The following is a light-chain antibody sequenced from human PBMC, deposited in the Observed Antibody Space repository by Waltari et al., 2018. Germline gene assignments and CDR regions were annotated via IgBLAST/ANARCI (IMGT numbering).Light chain of an antibody. Sequence: QSALTQPASVSGSPGQSITISCTGTSDDVGAYNYVSWYQQHPGKAPKLLISDVSERPSGVSNRFSGSKSGNTASLTISALQSEDEADYYCCSLTTSTSLDYVFGTGTKVTVL. CDR1: SDDVGAYNY. V-gene: IGLV2-14*01. CDR2: DVS. J-gene: IGLJ1*01. CDR3: CSLTTSTSLDYV.